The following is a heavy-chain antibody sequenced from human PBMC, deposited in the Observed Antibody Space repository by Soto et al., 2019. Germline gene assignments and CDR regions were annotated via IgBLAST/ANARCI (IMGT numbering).Heavy chain of an antibody. CDR2: ISSLGHTT. CDR3: ARDTEGYKGMDV. J-gene: IGHJ6*02. D-gene: IGHD1-1*01. Sequence: EGSLRLSCEASRFTFTFESYEMNWVRQAPGKGLEWVAYISSLGHTTYYADSVKGRFTISRDNAKNLLFLEMNTLRGEDTAVYYCARDTEGYKGMDVWGQGTTVTVSS. CDR1: RFTFTFESYE. V-gene: IGHV3-48*03.